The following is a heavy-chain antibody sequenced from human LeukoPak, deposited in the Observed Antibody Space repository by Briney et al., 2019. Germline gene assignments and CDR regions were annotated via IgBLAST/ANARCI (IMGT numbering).Heavy chain of an antibody. V-gene: IGHV3-7*01. CDR1: GFTLSDSW. Sequence: QTGRTLRLSCAVSGFTLSDSWMSWVRQAPGKGLEWVANMNKYGSAKSYGGSVKVRFTISRDNARISLYLQMSSLRPEDTAVYYCATYTHWVAGDVWGQGTTVTVSS. CDR2: MNKYGSAK. CDR3: ATYTHWVAGDV. J-gene: IGHJ6*02. D-gene: IGHD3-16*01.